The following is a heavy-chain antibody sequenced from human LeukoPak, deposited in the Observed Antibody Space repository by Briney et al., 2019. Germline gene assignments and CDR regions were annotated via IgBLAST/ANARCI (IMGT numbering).Heavy chain of an antibody. J-gene: IGHJ4*02. D-gene: IGHD6-19*01. Sequence: SGTLSLTCTVSGGSISSYYWSWIRQPPGKGLEWIGYIYYSGSTNYNPSLKSRVTISVDTSKNQFSLKLSSVTAADTAVYYCARTSRPYSSGWYYFDYWGQGTLVTVSS. V-gene: IGHV4-59*08. CDR1: GGSISSYY. CDR2: IYYSGST. CDR3: ARTSRPYSSGWYYFDY.